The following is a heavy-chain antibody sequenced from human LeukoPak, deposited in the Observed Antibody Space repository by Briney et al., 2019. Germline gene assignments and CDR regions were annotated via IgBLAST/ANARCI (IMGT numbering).Heavy chain of an antibody. Sequence: GGSLRLSCAASGFTFSSYAMSWVRQAPGKGLEWVSGISGSGGRTYYADSVKGRFTISRDNSKNTLYLQMNSLRAEDTAVYYCAKRYYDYVWGSYPDFDYWGQGTLVTVSS. V-gene: IGHV3-23*01. CDR3: AKRYYDYVWGSYPDFDY. CDR1: GFTFSSYA. CDR2: ISGSGGRT. J-gene: IGHJ4*02. D-gene: IGHD3-16*01.